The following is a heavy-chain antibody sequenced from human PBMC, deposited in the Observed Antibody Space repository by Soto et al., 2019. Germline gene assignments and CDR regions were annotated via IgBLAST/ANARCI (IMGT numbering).Heavy chain of an antibody. D-gene: IGHD5-12*01. CDR1: GFTFSNYA. CDR2: ITNNGGST. Sequence: GGSLRLSCSASGFTFSNYAIHWVRQAPGKGLEYVAAITNNGGSTYYADSMKGRFTISRDNSKNTLFLQMNSLRTDDTAVYYCAKGVATTRSYYSYYGVDVWGQGTTVTVSS. J-gene: IGHJ6*02. CDR3: AKGVATTRSYYSYYGVDV. V-gene: IGHV3-64*04.